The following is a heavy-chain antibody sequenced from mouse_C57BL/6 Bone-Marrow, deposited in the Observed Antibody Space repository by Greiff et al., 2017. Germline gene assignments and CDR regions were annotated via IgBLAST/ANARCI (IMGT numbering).Heavy chain of an antibody. CDR1: GFTFSDYY. CDR3: ARRRGYFDV. V-gene: IGHV5-12*01. CDR2: ISTGGGST. J-gene: IGHJ1*03. Sequence: EVKLVESGGGLVQPGGSLKLSCAASGFTFSDYYMYWVRQTPEKRLEWVAYISTGGGSTYYPDTVKGRVTISRDNANNTLYLQMSRLKSEDTAMYYCARRRGYFDVWGTGTTVTVSS.